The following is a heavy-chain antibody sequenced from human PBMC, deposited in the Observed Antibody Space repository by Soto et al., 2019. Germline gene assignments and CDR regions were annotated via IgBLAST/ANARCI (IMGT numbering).Heavy chain of an antibody. CDR3: ARGVSGSYDY. J-gene: IGHJ4*02. CDR2: INHSGST. V-gene: IGHV4-34*01. D-gene: IGHD1-26*01. Sequence: SETLSLTCAVYGGSFSGYYWSWIRQPPGKGLEWIGEINHSGSTNYNPSLKSRVTISVDTSKNQFSLKLSSVTAADTAVYYCARGVSGSYDYWGQGTLVTVSS. CDR1: GGSFSGYY.